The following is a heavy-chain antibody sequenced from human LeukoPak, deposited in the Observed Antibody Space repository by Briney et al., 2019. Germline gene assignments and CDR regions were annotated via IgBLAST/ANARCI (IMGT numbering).Heavy chain of an antibody. Sequence: GFLRLSCAASGFTVSSNYMSWVRQAPGKGLEWVSVIYSGGSTYYADSVKGRFTISRDNSKNTLYLQMNSLRAEDTAVYYCARVYYGSGSSSMDVWGQGTTVTVSS. J-gene: IGHJ6*02. CDR2: IYSGGST. CDR3: ARVYYGSGSSSMDV. V-gene: IGHV3-53*01. D-gene: IGHD3-10*01. CDR1: GFTVSSNY.